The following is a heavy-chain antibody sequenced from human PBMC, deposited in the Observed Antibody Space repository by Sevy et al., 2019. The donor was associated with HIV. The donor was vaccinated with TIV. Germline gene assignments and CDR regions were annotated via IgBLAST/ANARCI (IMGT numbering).Heavy chain of an antibody. CDR3: ARDLESYNYGAYGPSFMPDY. Sequence: GGSLRLSCAASGFTFSSYGMHWVRQAPGKGLEWVAVIWFDGSNTFYADSVKGRFTISRDIAENTLHLQLISLRAEDTAVYYCARDLESYNYGAYGPSFMPDYWGQGTVVTVSS. J-gene: IGHJ4*02. CDR1: GFTFSSYG. V-gene: IGHV3-33*01. D-gene: IGHD1-1*01. CDR2: IWFDGSNT.